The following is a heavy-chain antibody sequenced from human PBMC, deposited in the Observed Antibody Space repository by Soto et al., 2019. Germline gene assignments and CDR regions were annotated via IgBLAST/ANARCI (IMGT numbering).Heavy chain of an antibody. D-gene: IGHD3-3*01. V-gene: IGHV3-23*01. J-gene: IGHJ4*02. Sequence: PGGSLRLSCAASGFTFSSYAMSWVRQAPGKGLEWVSAISGSGGSTYYADSVKGRFTISRDNSKNTLYLQMNSLRAEDTAVYYCAKVTEFWSGYYEHPYWGQGTLVTVSS. CDR1: GFTFSSYA. CDR3: AKVTEFWSGYYEHPY. CDR2: ISGSGGST.